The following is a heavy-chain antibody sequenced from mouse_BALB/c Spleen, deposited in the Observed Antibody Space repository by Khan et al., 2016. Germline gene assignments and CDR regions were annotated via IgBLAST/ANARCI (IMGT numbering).Heavy chain of an antibody. D-gene: IGHD1-1*01. V-gene: IGHV4-1*02. J-gene: IGHJ3*01. CDR1: GFDFSRYW. Sequence: EVKLLESGGGLVQPGGSLKLSCAASGFDFSRYWMSWVRQAPGKGLEWIGEINPDSSTINYTPSLKDKFIISRENAKNTLYLPMSKVSSEDTAIYYCATAGYYGYLAYWGQGTLVTVSA. CDR3: ATAGYYGYLAY. CDR2: INPDSSTI.